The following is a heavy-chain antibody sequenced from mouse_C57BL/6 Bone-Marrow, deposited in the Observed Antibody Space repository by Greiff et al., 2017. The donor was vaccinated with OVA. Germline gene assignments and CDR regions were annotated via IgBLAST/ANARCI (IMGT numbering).Heavy chain of an antibody. Sequence: EVKVEESGGGLVKPGGSLKLSCAASGFTFSSYAMSWVRQTPEKRLEWVATISDGGSYTYYPDNVKGRFTISRDNAKNNLYLQMSHLKSEDTAMYYCARDALGFAYWGQGTLVTVSA. CDR3: ARDALGFAY. CDR1: GFTFSSYA. J-gene: IGHJ3*01. V-gene: IGHV5-4*01. CDR2: ISDGGSYT.